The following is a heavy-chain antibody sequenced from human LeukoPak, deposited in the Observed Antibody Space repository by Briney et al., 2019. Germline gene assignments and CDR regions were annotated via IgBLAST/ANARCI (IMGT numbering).Heavy chain of an antibody. CDR3: AKKQWLVVGWFDP. Sequence: GGSLRLSCAASGFSFSMYSMSWIRQAPGKGLEWVSVISDNGAVTFYGDSVKGRFTISRDNSKNTLYLQMSSLRVEDTAVYYCAKKQWLVVGWFDPWGQGTLVTVSS. V-gene: IGHV3-23*01. CDR1: GFSFSMYS. J-gene: IGHJ5*02. D-gene: IGHD6-19*01. CDR2: ISDNGAVT.